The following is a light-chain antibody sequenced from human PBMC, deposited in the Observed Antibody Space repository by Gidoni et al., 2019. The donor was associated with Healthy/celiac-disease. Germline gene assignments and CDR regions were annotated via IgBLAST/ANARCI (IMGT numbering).Light chain of an antibody. V-gene: IGLV1-40*01. Sequence: QSVLTQPPPVSGAPGQRVTISCTGSSPNIGAGYDVHWYQQLPGTAPKLLIYGNSNRPSGVPDRFSGSKSGTSASLAITGLQTEDDADYYCQSYDSSRVVFGGGTKLTVL. CDR3: QSYDSSRVV. J-gene: IGLJ2*01. CDR1: SPNIGAGYD. CDR2: GNS.